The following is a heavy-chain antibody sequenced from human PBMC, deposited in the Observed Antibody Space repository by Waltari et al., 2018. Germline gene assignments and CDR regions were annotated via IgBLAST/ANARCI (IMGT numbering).Heavy chain of an antibody. CDR1: GFRFSSSS. D-gene: IGHD1-1*01. Sequence: EVQLLESGGGFVQTGGSLRLSCVGLGFRFSSSSMSWVRQAPGKGLEWVSSISISGTKLYYADSVKGRFTISRDNSKNALHLQMNSLRAEDTAIYYCAKEIRPNDFWGQGTLVTVSS. CDR2: ISISGTKL. CDR3: AKEIRPNDF. V-gene: IGHV3-23*01. J-gene: IGHJ4*02.